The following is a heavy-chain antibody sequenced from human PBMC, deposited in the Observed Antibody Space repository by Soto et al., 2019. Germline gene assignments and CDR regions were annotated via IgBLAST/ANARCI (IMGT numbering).Heavy chain of an antibody. Sequence: SEPMCVTCPVAGGSLSAYYWSWIRQPPGKGRGWIGYIYYSGSTIYNPSLKSRVTISVDTSKNQFSLKLSSVTAADTAVYYCARAPIEWGQGTLVTSPQ. D-gene: IGHD1-26*01. CDR3: ARAPIE. CDR1: GGSLSAYY. CDR2: IYYSGST. V-gene: IGHV4-59*12. J-gene: IGHJ4*01.